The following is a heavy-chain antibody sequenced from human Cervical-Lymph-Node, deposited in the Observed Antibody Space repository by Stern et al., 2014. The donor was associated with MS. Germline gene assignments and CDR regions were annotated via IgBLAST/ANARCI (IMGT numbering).Heavy chain of an antibody. Sequence: VQLVESGAEVKQPGSSVKVSCKGSGGTFSSYAISWVRQAPGQGLEWMGGIIPIFGPANYAQTLQGRVTITADESPSTDYLELSSLRSEDTAVYSCARGTTDYGMDVWGQGTTVTVSS. D-gene: IGHD1-14*01. CDR3: ARGTTDYGMDV. V-gene: IGHV1-69*01. CDR1: GGTFSSYA. J-gene: IGHJ6*02. CDR2: IIPIFGPA.